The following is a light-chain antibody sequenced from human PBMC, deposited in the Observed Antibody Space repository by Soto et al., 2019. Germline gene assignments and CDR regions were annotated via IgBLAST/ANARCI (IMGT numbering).Light chain of an antibody. V-gene: IGKV3-20*01. CDR1: QSVTTQ. J-gene: IGKJ1*01. Sequence: ELNQSPGTVCLSPGERATLYCRASQSVTTQLAWYQQKPGQAPRLIIHGASSRATGVPDRITGSGSGTDFTLSISRLEPEDFAVYYCQQYGGSTRTFGQGTKVDIK. CDR3: QQYGGSTRT. CDR2: GAS.